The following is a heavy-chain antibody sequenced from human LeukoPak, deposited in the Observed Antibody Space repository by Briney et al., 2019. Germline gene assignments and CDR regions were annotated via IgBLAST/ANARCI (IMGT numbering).Heavy chain of an antibody. Sequence: GGSLRLSCAASGFTFSSYSMNWVRQAPGKGLEWVSSISSSSSYIYYADSVKGRFTISRDNAKNSLYLQMNSLRAEDTAVYYCAKIRPNWGFLTTDWGQGTLVTVSS. V-gene: IGHV3-21*04. CDR2: ISSSSSYI. CDR3: AKIRPNWGFLTTD. J-gene: IGHJ4*02. CDR1: GFTFSSYS. D-gene: IGHD7-27*01.